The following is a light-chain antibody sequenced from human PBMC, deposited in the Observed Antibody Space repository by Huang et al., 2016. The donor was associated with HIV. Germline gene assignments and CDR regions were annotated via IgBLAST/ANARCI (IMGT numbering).Light chain of an antibody. V-gene: IGKV4-1*01. J-gene: IGKJ1*01. CDR2: WAS. Sequence: DIIMTQSPDSLAVSLGERATLNCRSSQSVYSSSTSKVYMACFQQKPGQPPRLLLFWASTRESGVPDRFSGSGSGTHFTLTIANLEAEDAAIYYCQQYYSSPQTFGQGTRVEVK. CDR3: QQYYSSPQT. CDR1: QSVYSSSTSKVY.